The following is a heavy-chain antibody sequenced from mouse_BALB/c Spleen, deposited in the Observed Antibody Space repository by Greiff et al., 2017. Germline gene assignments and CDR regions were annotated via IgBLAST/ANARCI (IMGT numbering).Heavy chain of an antibody. CDR1: GFTFSSYT. Sequence: EVQGVESGGGLVKPGGSLKLSCAASGFTFSSYTMSWVRQTPEKRLEWVATISSGGSYTYYPDSVKGRFTISRDNAKNTLYLQMSSLKSEDTAMYYCTRVGGNSYYFDYWGQGTTLTVSS. V-gene: IGHV5-6-4*01. D-gene: IGHD2-1*01. CDR3: TRVGGNSYYFDY. J-gene: IGHJ2*01. CDR2: ISSGGSYT.